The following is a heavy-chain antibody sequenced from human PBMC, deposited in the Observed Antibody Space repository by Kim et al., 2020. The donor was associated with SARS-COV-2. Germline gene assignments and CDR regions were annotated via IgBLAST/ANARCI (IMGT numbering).Heavy chain of an antibody. Sequence: ASVKVSCKASGYTFTSYAMHWVRQAPGQRLEWMGWINAGNGNTKYSQKFQGRVTITRDTSASTAYMELSSLRSEDTAVYYCARGGKYSSGRITHFDYWGQGTLVTVSS. J-gene: IGHJ4*02. D-gene: IGHD6-19*01. CDR2: INAGNGNT. CDR1: GYTFTSYA. V-gene: IGHV1-3*01. CDR3: ARGGKYSSGRITHFDY.